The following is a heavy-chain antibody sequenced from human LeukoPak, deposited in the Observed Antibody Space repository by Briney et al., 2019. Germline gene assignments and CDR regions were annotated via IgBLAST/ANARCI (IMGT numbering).Heavy chain of an antibody. Sequence: SQTLSLTCTVSGVSISSGDYYWSWIRQPPGKGLEWIGYIYYSGSTYYNPSLKSRVTISVDTSKNQFSLKPSSVTAADTAVYYCARDWVTTSGHMDVWGKGTTVTVSS. D-gene: IGHD4-11*01. V-gene: IGHV4-30-4*08. CDR3: ARDWVTTSGHMDV. CDR1: GVSISSGDYY. CDR2: IYYSGST. J-gene: IGHJ6*03.